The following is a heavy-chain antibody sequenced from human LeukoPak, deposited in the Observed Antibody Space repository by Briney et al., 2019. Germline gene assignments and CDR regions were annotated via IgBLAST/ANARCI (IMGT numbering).Heavy chain of an antibody. CDR1: GYSFTSYW. CDR3: ARHPIAAAGYDAFDI. CDR2: IYPGDSDT. D-gene: IGHD6-13*01. J-gene: IGHJ3*02. V-gene: IGHV5-51*01. Sequence: GESLKISCKGSGYSFTSYWIGWVRQMPGKGLECMGIIYPGDSDTRYSPSFQGQVTISADKSISTAYLQWSSLKASDTAMYYCARHPIAAAGYDAFDIWGQGTMVTVSS.